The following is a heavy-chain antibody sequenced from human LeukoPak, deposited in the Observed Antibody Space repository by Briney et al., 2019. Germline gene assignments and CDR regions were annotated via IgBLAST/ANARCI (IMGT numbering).Heavy chain of an antibody. J-gene: IGHJ4*02. CDR3: VRPRGIAAAGIFGALDY. CDR1: GFTFSSYA. Sequence: GGSLRLSCAASGFTFSSYAMHWVRQAPGKGLEWVALISFDGRNRYYADSVKGRFTISRDNSKNTLYVQMSSLRAEDTAVYYCVRPRGIAAAGIFGALDYWGQGILVTVSS. CDR2: ISFDGRNR. V-gene: IGHV3-30*04. D-gene: IGHD6-13*01.